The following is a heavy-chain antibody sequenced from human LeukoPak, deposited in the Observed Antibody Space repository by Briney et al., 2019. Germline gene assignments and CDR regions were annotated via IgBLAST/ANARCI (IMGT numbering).Heavy chain of an antibody. CDR3: VYFDAIMATGDY. J-gene: IGHJ4*02. V-gene: IGHV3-53*04. D-gene: IGHD3-22*01. CDR1: GFTVSSDH. CDR2: IYSGGST. Sequence: GRSLRLSCAASGFTVSSDHMNWVRQAPGKVLEWVSVIYSGGSTYYADSVKGRFTISRHDSQNTLYLQMNSLRADDTAVYYCVYFDAIMATGDYWGQGTLVTVSS.